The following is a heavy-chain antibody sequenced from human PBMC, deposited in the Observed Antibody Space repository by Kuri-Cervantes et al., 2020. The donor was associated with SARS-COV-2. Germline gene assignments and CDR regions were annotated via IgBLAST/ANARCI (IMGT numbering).Heavy chain of an antibody. D-gene: IGHD2-2*01. CDR1: GASISSSTYY. Sequence: ESLKISCTVSGASISSSTYYWGWIRQSPGKGLEWLGSIYESGDTYYSSSLKSRLSLSVDTSKNQFSLKLTSVTAEDTAVYYCARVHCISVSCFSAYPLDVWGQGTTVTVSS. CDR2: IYESGDT. CDR3: ARVHCISVSCFSAYPLDV. J-gene: IGHJ6*02. V-gene: IGHV4-39*07.